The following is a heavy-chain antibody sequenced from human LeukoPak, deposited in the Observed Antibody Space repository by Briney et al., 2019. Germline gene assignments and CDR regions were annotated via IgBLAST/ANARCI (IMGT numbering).Heavy chain of an antibody. V-gene: IGHV3-30*18. CDR3: AKDSPNSSGYYYTLHY. CDR2: ISYDGSNI. CDR1: GFAFSSYG. J-gene: IGHJ4*02. Sequence: GGSLRLSCAASGFAFSSYGMHWVRQAPGKGLEWVAVISYDGSNIYYGDSVKGRFTISRDNSKNTLYLQMNSLRAEDTAVYYCAKDSPNSSGYYYTLHYWGQGTLVTVSS. D-gene: IGHD3-22*01.